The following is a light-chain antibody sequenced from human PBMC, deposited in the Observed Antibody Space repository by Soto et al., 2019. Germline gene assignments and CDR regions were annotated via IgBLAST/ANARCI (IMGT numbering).Light chain of an antibody. CDR3: QQYHNWPPLT. V-gene: IGKV3-15*01. Sequence: EIVMTQSPATLSVSPGERATLSCRAIQSIGRALAWYQHKPDKALRLLIYDASTRATGVPGSFSGSGTGTEFTITSSRLQSLDFAIYYCQQYHNWPPLTFVGVTKVEVK. CDR1: QSIGRA. CDR2: DAS. J-gene: IGKJ4*01.